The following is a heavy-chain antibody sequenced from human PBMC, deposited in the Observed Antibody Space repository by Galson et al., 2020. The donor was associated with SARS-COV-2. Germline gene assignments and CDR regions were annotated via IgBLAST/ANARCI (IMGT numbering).Heavy chain of an antibody. J-gene: IGHJ4*02. D-gene: IGHD1-26*01. CDR1: GFTFSNYV. CDR2: ISSDGSNS. V-gene: IGHV3-30*04. CDR3: ARDGEWELPYYFDY. Sequence: GGSLRLSCAASGFTFSNYVMHWVRQAPGKGPEWVAVISSDGSNSFYADSLKGRFTISRDNSKSTLYLQMNSLRAEDTAVYYCARDGEWELPYYFDYWGQGTLVTVSS.